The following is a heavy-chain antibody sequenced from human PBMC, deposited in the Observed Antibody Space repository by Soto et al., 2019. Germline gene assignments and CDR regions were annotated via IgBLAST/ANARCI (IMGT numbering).Heavy chain of an antibody. V-gene: IGHV1-2*02. CDR1: GYTFTGYY. D-gene: IGHD3-10*01. J-gene: IGHJ4*02. Sequence: QVQLVQSGAEVKKPGASVKVSCKASGYTFTGYYMHWVRQAPGQGLEWMGWINPNSGGTNYAQKFQGRVTMTRDKSISTAYMELSRLRSDDTAVYYCARAHLVRGDSKTHGYWGQGTLVTVSS. CDR3: ARAHLVRGDSKTHGY. CDR2: INPNSGGT.